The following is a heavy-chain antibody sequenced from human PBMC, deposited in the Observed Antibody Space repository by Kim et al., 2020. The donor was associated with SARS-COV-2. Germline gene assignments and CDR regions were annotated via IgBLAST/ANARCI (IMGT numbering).Heavy chain of an antibody. CDR2: IIPIFGTA. Sequence: SVKVSCKASGGTFSSYAISWVRQAPGQGLEWMGGIIPIFGTANYAQKFQGRVTITADKSTSTAYMELSSLRSEDTAVYYCARQRLWFGELDGMDVWGQGTTVTVSS. CDR3: ARQRLWFGELDGMDV. J-gene: IGHJ6*02. V-gene: IGHV1-69*06. D-gene: IGHD3-10*01. CDR1: GGTFSSYA.